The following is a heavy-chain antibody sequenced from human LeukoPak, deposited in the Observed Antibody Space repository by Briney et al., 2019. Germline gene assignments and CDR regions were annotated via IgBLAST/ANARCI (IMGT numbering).Heavy chain of an antibody. CDR1: GFTFISYG. CDR3: AKDGNGPFDY. V-gene: IGHV3-30*18. CDR2: ISYDGSNK. J-gene: IGHJ4*02. Sequence: GMSLRLSCAASGFTFISYGMHWVRQAPGKGLEWVAVISYDGSNKYYADSVKGRFTISRDNSKNTLYLQMNSLRAEDTAVYYCAKDGNGPFDYWGQGTLVTVSS. D-gene: IGHD1-26*01.